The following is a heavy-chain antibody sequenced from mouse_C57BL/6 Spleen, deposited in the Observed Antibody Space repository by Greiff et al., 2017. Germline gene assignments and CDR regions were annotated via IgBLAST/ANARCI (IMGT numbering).Heavy chain of an antibody. V-gene: IGHV1-18*01. CDR2: INPNNGGT. CDR3: ARLYDYDGGYAMDY. CDR1: GYTFTDYN. D-gene: IGHD2-4*01. Sequence: EVQLVESGPELVKPGASVKIPCKASGYTFTDYNMDWVKQSHGKSLEWIGDINPNNGGTIYNQKFKGKATLTVDKSSSTAYMELRSLTSEDTAVYDCARLYDYDGGYAMDYWGQGTSVTVSS. J-gene: IGHJ4*01.